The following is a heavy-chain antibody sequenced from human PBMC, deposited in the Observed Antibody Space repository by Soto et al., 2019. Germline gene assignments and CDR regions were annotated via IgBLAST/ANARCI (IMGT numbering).Heavy chain of an antibody. D-gene: IGHD5-18*01. CDR1: GGSISSGDYY. V-gene: IGHV4-30-4*01. Sequence: SETLSLTCTVSGGSISSGDYYWSWIRQPPGKGLEWIGYIYYSGSTYYNPSLKSRVTISVDTSKNQFSLKLSSVTAADTAVYYCARGDVDTAMVTHDYYGMDVWGQGTTVTVSS. CDR3: ARGDVDTAMVTHDYYGMDV. CDR2: IYYSGST. J-gene: IGHJ6*02.